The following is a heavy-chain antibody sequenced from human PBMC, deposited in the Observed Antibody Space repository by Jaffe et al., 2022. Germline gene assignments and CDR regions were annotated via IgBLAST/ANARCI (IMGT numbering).Heavy chain of an antibody. Sequence: QVQLVESGGGVVQPGRSLRLSCAASGFTFSSYGMHWVRQAPGKGLEWVAVISYDGSNKYYADSVKGRFTISRDNSKNTLYLQMNSLRAEDTAVYYCAKEARAPYYVDYWGQGTLVTVSS. CDR1: GFTFSSYG. CDR3: AKEARAPYYVDY. D-gene: IGHD3-10*01. CDR2: ISYDGSNK. J-gene: IGHJ4*02. V-gene: IGHV3-30*18.